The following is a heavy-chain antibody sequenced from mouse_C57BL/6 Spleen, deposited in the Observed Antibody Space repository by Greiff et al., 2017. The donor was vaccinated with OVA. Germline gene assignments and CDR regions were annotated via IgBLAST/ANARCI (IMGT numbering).Heavy chain of an antibody. CDR2: IYPRSGNT. CDR1: GYTFTSYG. J-gene: IGHJ4*01. V-gene: IGHV1-81*01. Sequence: VKLVESGAELARPGASVKLSCKASGYTFTSYGISWVKQRTGQGLEWIGEIYPRSGNTYYNEKFKGKATLTADKSSSTAYMELRSLTSEDSAVYFCARQYDYDFYAMDYWGQGTSVTVSS. CDR3: ARQYDYDFYAMDY. D-gene: IGHD2-4*01.